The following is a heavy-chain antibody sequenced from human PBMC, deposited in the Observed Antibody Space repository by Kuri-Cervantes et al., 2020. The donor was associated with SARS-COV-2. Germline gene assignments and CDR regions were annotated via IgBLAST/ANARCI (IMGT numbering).Heavy chain of an antibody. CDR1: GYSISSGYY. V-gene: IGHV4-38-2*01. CDR2: IYHSGST. CDR3: ARVFHDNFDY. D-gene: IGHD3-10*02. Sequence: SETLSLTCAVSGYSISSGYYWGWIRQPPGKGLEWIGSIYHSGSTYYNPSLKSRVTISVDTSKNQFSLKLTSVTAADTAVYYCARVFHDNFDYWGQGTLVTVSS. J-gene: IGHJ4*02.